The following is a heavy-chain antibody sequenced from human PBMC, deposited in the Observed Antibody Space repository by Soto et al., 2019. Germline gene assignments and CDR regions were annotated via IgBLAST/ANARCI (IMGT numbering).Heavy chain of an antibody. D-gene: IGHD4-4*01. CDR2: IYPGDSDT. V-gene: IGHV5-51*01. J-gene: IGHJ6*02. CDR1: GYSFTSYW. Sequence: GESLKISCKGSGYSFTSYWIGWVRQMPGKGLEWMGIIYPGDSDTRYSLSFQGQVTISADKSISTAYLHWSSLKASDTAMYYCASRIDSNRYYYGMDVWGQGTTVTVSS. CDR3: ASRIDSNRYYYGMDV.